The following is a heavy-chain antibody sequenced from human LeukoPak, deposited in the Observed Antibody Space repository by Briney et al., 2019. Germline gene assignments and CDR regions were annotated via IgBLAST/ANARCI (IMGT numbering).Heavy chain of an antibody. CDR3: ARDRFGNSLPNDC. D-gene: IGHD3-3*01. J-gene: IGHJ4*02. CDR2: ILYDGTNQ. V-gene: IGHV3-33*01. Sequence: GSLRLSCTASGFTFRNFGMHWVRQAPDKGLEWVAVILYDGTNQYYADSVKGRFTISKDNSKSTLFLQMNSLRAEDTAVYYCARDRFGNSLPNDCWGQGTLVTVSS. CDR1: GFTFRNFG.